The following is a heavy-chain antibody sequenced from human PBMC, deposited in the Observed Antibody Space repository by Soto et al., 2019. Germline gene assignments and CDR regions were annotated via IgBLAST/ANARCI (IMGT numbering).Heavy chain of an antibody. CDR2: ISAYNGNT. CDR1: GYTFTSYG. J-gene: IGHJ6*03. D-gene: IGHD2-2*01. CDR3: AREGQLPHDYYYYYMDV. V-gene: IGHV1-18*01. Sequence: ASVKVSCKASGYTFTSYGISWVRQAPGQGLEWMGWISAYNGNTNYAQKLQGRVTMTTDTSTSTAYMELRSLRSDDTAVYYCAREGQLPHDYYYYYMDVWGKGTTVTVSS.